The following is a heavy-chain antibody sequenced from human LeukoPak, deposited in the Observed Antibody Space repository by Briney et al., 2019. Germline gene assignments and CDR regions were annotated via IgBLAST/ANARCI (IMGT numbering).Heavy chain of an antibody. D-gene: IGHD2-21*02. J-gene: IGHJ6*03. CDR1: GFTFSSYG. CDR2: ISYDGSNI. V-gene: IGHV3-30*18. CDR3: AKDQYFVTGYYTHMDV. Sequence: GGSLRLSCAASGFTFSSYGMHWVRQAPGKGLEWVAVISYDGSNINYAESVKGRFTISRDNSKNTLYLQMNSLRAEDTAVYYCAKDQYFVTGYYTHMDVWGKGTTVTISS.